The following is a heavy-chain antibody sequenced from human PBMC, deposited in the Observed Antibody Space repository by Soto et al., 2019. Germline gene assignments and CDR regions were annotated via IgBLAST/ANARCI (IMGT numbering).Heavy chain of an antibody. Sequence: TLSLTCSVSDGSVNSGNYYWSWIRQPPGKGLEWIGHIYYIGTTDYNPSLKSRVTISVDTSKNQFSLKVTSVTAADTAVYFCAREEKQLSRYGGDFDYWGQGILVTVSS. CDR3: AREEKQLSRYGGDFDY. CDR2: IYYIGTT. J-gene: IGHJ4*02. V-gene: IGHV4-61*01. CDR1: DGSVNSGNYY. D-gene: IGHD3-16*01.